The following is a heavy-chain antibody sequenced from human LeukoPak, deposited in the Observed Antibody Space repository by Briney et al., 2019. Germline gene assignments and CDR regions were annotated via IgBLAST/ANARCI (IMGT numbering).Heavy chain of an antibody. Sequence: TASETLSLTCTVSGYSISSGYYWGWIRQPPGKGLEWIGSIYHSGSTYYNPSLKSRVTISVDTSRNQFSLKLSSVTAADTAVYYCARDGVYQIGVFDYWGQGTLVTVSS. V-gene: IGHV4-38-2*02. CDR1: GYSISSGYY. J-gene: IGHJ4*02. D-gene: IGHD3-3*01. CDR2: IYHSGST. CDR3: ARDGVYQIGVFDY.